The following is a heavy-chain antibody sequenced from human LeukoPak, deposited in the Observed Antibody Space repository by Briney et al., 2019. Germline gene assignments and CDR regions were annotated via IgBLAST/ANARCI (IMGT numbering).Heavy chain of an antibody. V-gene: IGHV4-59*01. CDR1: GHSISSYY. CDR3: ARAGFQLPSFFDY. CDR2: IYYSGCT. Sequence: SETLSLTCTNSGHSISSYYWTWIRQPLGKGLEWIGYIYYSGCTNYNPYLLSRFPLSVNMSKNEFSLRLSSVTAADTAVYYCARAGFQLPSFFDYWGQGTLVSGSS. J-gene: IGHJ4*02. D-gene: IGHD2-2*01.